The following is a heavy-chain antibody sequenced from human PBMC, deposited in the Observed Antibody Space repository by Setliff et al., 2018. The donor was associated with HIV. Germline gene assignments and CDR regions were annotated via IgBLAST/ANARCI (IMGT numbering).Heavy chain of an antibody. J-gene: IGHJ6*03. D-gene: IGHD2-2*01. V-gene: IGHV4-34*01. CDR3: ARGIVIVPGAINEYYHYMDV. CDR1: GGSFSGHY. Sequence: SETLSLTCAVYGGSFSGHYWNWIRHSPGKGLEWIGEINHNGNTNNNPSLRGRVTMSVDTSKNQFSLKLSSVTAADTAVYYCARGIVIVPGAINEYYHYMDVWGKGTTVTSP. CDR2: INHNGNT.